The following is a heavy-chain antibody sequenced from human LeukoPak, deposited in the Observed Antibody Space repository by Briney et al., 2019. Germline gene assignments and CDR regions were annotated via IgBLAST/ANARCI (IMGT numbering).Heavy chain of an antibody. J-gene: IGHJ4*02. Sequence: GRSLRLSCAASGFTFSSFGMHWVRQAPGKGLEWVALIWFDGSNKYYADSVKGRFTISRDNSKNTLYLQMNSLRAEDTAVYFCSGRDTAAGERAYWGQGTLVTVSS. CDR3: SGRDTAAGERAY. D-gene: IGHD5-18*01. V-gene: IGHV3-33*01. CDR2: IWFDGSNK. CDR1: GFTFSSFG.